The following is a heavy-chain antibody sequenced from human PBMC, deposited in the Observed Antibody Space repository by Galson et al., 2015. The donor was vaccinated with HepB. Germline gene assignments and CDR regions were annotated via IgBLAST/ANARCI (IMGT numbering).Heavy chain of an antibody. Sequence: SLRLSCAASGFTFSSYGMHWVRQAPGKGLEWVAVISHDGSNKYYADSVKGRFTISRDNSKNTLYLQMNSLRVEDTAVYYCAKVGIPGGYNWFDYWGQGTLVTVSS. J-gene: IGHJ4*02. CDR3: AKVGIPGGYNWFDY. CDR2: ISHDGSNK. V-gene: IGHV3-30*18. D-gene: IGHD5-24*01. CDR1: GFTFSSYG.